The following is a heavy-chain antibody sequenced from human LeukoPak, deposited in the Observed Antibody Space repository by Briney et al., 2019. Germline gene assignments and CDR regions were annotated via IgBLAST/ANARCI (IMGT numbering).Heavy chain of an antibody. J-gene: IGHJ4*02. D-gene: IGHD1-7*01. CDR1: GDSVSSNSAA. CDR2: TYYRSRWYS. CDR3: ARLDANFADF. V-gene: IGHV6-1*01. Sequence: SQTLSLTCAISGDSVSSNSAAWNWIRQSPSRGLEWLGRTYYRSRWYSGYAVSMKSRINISPDTSRNQFSLQLGSVTPEDTAVYYCARLDANFADFWGQGTLVTVSS.